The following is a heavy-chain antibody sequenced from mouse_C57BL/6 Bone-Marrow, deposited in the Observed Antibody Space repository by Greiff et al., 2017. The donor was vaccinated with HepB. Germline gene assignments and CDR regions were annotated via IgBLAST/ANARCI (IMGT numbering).Heavy chain of an antibody. D-gene: IGHD2-3*01. V-gene: IGHV1-81*01. CDR3: ARRGWLLPAGY. CDR2: IYPRSGNT. Sequence: QVQLQQSGAELARPGASVKLSCKASGYTFKSYGISWVKQRTGQGLEWIGEIYPRSGNTYYNEKFKGKATLTADKSSSTAYMELRSLTSEDSAVYFCARRGWLLPAGYWGQGTSVTVSS. CDR1: GYTFKSYG. J-gene: IGHJ4*01.